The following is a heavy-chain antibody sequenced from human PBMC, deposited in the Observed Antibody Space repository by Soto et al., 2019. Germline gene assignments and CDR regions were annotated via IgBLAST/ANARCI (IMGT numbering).Heavy chain of an antibody. J-gene: IGHJ6*02. D-gene: IGHD5-12*01. CDR3: ARERWLQRIQFFYGLDV. CDR1: GFTFNSYA. CDR2: ISTDGSNK. V-gene: IGHV3-30-3*01. Sequence: GGSLRLSCAASGFTFNSYAMHWVRQAPGKGLEWVTKISTDGSNKYHADSVKGRFTVSRDNSKNTVYLQMNSLRTEDTAVYYCARERWLQRIQFFYGLDVWGQGTTVTVSS.